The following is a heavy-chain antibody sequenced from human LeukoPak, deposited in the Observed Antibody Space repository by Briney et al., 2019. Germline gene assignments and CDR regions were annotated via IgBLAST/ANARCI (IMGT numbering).Heavy chain of an antibody. Sequence: GGSLRLSCAASGFTFSSYSMNWVRQAPGKGLEWVSSISSSSSYIYYADSVKGRFTIPRDNAKNSLYLQMNSLRAEDTAVYYCARTVGYLDAFDIWGQGTMVTVSS. CDR1: GFTFSSYS. J-gene: IGHJ3*02. CDR2: ISSSSSYI. CDR3: ARTVGYLDAFDI. V-gene: IGHV3-21*01. D-gene: IGHD3-16*02.